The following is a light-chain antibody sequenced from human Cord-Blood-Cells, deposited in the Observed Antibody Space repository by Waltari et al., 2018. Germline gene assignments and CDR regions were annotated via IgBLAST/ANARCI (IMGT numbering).Light chain of an antibody. V-gene: IGLV2-23*03. J-gene: IGLJ1*01. CDR2: EGS. CDR1: SSDVGSYNL. CDR3: CSYAGSSTFYV. Sequence: QSALTQPASVSGSPVQSITIPCTGTSSDVGSYNLVSWYQQHPGKAPKLMIYEGSKRPSGVSNRFSGSKSGNTASLTISGLQAEDEADYYCCSYAGSSTFYVFGTGTKVTVL.